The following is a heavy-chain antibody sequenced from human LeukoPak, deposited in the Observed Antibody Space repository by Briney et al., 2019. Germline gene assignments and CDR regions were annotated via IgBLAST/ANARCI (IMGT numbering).Heavy chain of an antibody. CDR1: GYSFTTYW. V-gene: IGHV5-51*01. CDR2: IYPGDSDT. J-gene: IGHJ4*02. D-gene: IGHD3-22*01. CDR3: ARHYDSSGSDY. Sequence: GESLKISCKGSGYSFTTYWIGWVRQMPGKGLEWMGIIYPGDSDTRYSPSFQGQVTISADKSISAAYLQWSSLKASDTAMYYCARHYDSSGSDYWGQGTLVTVSS.